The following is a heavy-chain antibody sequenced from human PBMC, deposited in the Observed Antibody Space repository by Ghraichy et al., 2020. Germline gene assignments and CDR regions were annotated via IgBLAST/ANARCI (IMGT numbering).Heavy chain of an antibody. CDR3: ARDSGYSSSWYQTRTYYYYYMDV. Sequence: SQTLSLTCAISGDSVSSNSAAWNWIRQSPSRGLEWLGRTYYRSKWYNDYAVSVKSRITINPDTSKNQFSLQLNSVTPEDMAVYYCARDSGYSSSWYQTRTYYYYYMDVWGKGTTVTVSS. J-gene: IGHJ6*03. D-gene: IGHD6-13*01. V-gene: IGHV6-1*01. CDR1: GDSVSSNSAA. CDR2: TYYRSKWYN.